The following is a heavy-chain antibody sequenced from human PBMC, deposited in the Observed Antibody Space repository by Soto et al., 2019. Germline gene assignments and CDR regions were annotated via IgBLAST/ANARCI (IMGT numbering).Heavy chain of an antibody. CDR1: GRTFGSYN. CDR2: IIPILGIA. Sequence: SVKVSGKASGRTFGSYNIRWVRQAPGQGLEWMGRIIPILGIANYAQKFQGRVAITADKSTSNDYMALSSIRSKDTTEYYGAGDRRDRGDVYDQETRFTVAS. CDR3: AGDRRDRGDV. D-gene: IGHD2-21*01. V-gene: IGHV1-69*02. J-gene: IGHJ6*02.